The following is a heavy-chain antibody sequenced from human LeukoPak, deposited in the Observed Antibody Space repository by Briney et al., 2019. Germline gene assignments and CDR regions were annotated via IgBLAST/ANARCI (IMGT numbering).Heavy chain of an antibody. J-gene: IGHJ4*02. D-gene: IGHD5-24*01. Sequence: SETLSLTCAVYGGSFSGYYWSWIRQPPGKGLEWIGEINHSGSTNYNPSLKSRVTISVDTSKTQFSLKLSSVTAADTAVYYCARRWLQFRGLAPFDYWGQGTLVTVS. V-gene: IGHV4-34*01. CDR3: ARRWLQFRGLAPFDY. CDR1: GGSFSGYY. CDR2: INHSGST.